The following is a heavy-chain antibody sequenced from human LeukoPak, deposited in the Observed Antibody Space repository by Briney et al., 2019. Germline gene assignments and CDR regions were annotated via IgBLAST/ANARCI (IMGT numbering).Heavy chain of an antibody. CDR1: GDSLISNFYF. D-gene: IGHD6-19*01. V-gene: IGHV4-39*07. CDR3: ARDPSGGYGDRFDY. J-gene: IGHJ4*02. Sequence: SETLSLTCTVSGDSLISNFYFWGWLRQPPGKGLEWIGSIYYSGNTYFNPSLKSRVTLSVDTSKNQFSLKLTSVTAADTAVYFCARDPSGGYGDRFDYWGQGTLVTVSS. CDR2: IYYSGNT.